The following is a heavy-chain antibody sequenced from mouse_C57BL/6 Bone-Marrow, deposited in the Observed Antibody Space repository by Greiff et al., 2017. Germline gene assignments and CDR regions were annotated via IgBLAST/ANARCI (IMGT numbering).Heavy chain of an antibody. CDR2: FDPADSYT. Sequence: QVQLQQPGAELVMPGASVKLSCKASGYTFTSYWMHWVKQRPGQGLGWIGEFDPADSYTNYNQKFKGKSTLTVDKSSSTAYMQHSSLTSEDSAVYYCARSPAITTGGNAMDNWGQGTSDTGSS. CDR3: ARSPAITTGGNAMDN. V-gene: IGHV1-69*01. CDR1: GYTFTSYW. J-gene: IGHJ4*01. D-gene: IGHD1-1*01.